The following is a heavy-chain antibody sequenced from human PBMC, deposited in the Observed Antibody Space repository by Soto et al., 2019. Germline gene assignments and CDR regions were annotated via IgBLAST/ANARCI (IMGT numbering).Heavy chain of an antibody. D-gene: IGHD6-19*01. CDR3: ARGIAVPVDPDY. V-gene: IGHV1-3*01. J-gene: IGHJ4*02. Sequence: QVQLVQSGAEVKKPGASVKVSCKASGYTFTSYAMHWVRQAPGQRLEWMGWINAGNGNTKYSQKFQGRVTITRDTAASRAYMELSSLRSEDTAVYYCARGIAVPVDPDYWGQGTLVTVSS. CDR2: INAGNGNT. CDR1: GYTFTSYA.